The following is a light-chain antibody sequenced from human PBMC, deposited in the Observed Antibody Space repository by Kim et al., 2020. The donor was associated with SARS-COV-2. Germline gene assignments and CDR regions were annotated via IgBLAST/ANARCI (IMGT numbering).Light chain of an antibody. Sequence: ASVGDRVTITCRASQSISSYLNWYQQKPGKAPKLLIYAASSLQSGVPSRFSRSGSGTDFTLTISSLQPEDFATYYCQQSYSTPWTFGQGTKVDIK. V-gene: IGKV1-39*01. CDR3: QQSYSTPWT. CDR2: AAS. J-gene: IGKJ1*01. CDR1: QSISSY.